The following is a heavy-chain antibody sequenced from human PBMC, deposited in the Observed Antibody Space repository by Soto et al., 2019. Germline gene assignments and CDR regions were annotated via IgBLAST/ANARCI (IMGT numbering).Heavy chain of an antibody. CDR3: TSGGYNFLFDY. J-gene: IGHJ4*02. CDR1: GFTFGDYA. CDR2: IRSKAYGGTT. Sequence: GGSLRLSCTASGFTFGDYAMSWFRQAPGKGLEWVGFIRSKAYGGTTEYAASVKGRFTISRDDSKSIAHLQMNSLKTEDTAVYYCTSGGYNFLFDYWGQGTLVTVSS. D-gene: IGHD6-25*01. V-gene: IGHV3-49*03.